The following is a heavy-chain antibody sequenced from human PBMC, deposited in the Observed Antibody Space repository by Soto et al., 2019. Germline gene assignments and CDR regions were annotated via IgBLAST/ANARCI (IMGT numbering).Heavy chain of an antibody. CDR1: GFTFSSYS. CDR3: ARVGSSGWYEGYYYGMDV. D-gene: IGHD6-19*01. Sequence: GGSLRLSCAASGFTFSSYSMNWVRQAPGKGLEWVSSISSSSSYIYYADSVKGRFTISRDNAKNSLYLQMNSLRAEDTAVYYCARVGSSGWYEGYYYGMDVWRQGTTVTVSS. J-gene: IGHJ6*02. V-gene: IGHV3-21*01. CDR2: ISSSSSYI.